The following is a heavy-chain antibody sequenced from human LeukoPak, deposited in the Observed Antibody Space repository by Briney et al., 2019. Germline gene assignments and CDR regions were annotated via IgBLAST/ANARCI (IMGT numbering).Heavy chain of an antibody. CDR3: AAGTPNIVAHDAFDI. CDR2: IVVGSGNT. Sequence: SVKVSCKPSGFTFTSSAMQCVRPARGQRLEWIGWIVVGSGNTNYAQKFQERVTITRDMSTSTAYMELSSLRSEDTAVYYCAAGTPNIVAHDAFDIWGQGTMVTVSS. J-gene: IGHJ3*02. D-gene: IGHD5-12*01. V-gene: IGHV1-58*02. CDR1: GFTFTSSA.